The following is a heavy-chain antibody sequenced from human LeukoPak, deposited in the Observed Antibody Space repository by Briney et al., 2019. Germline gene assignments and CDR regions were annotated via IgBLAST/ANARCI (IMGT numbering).Heavy chain of an antibody. Sequence: GGSLRLSCAASGFTFSSYAMSWVRQAPGKGLEWVSAISGSGDSTYYADSVKGRFTISRDNANNSLYLQMNSLRAEDTAVYYCARRTPGYCSGGSCYGFQHWGQGTLVTVSS. CDR3: ARRTPGYCSGGSCYGFQH. D-gene: IGHD2-15*01. CDR1: GFTFSSYA. CDR2: ISGSGDST. V-gene: IGHV3-23*01. J-gene: IGHJ1*01.